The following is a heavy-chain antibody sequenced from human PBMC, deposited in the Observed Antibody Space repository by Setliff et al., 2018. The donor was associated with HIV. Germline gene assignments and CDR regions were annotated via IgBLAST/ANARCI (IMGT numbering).Heavy chain of an antibody. CDR2: IDYDGINT. CDR3: VRADHLPT. J-gene: IGHJ4*02. Sequence: GESLKISCAGSGFPFGTSWMNWVRQAPGKGLVWVSRIDYDGINTNYADSVKGRFTVSRDNAKNTVYLQMNGLRVDDTAMYYCVRADHLPTWGQGTLVTVSS. V-gene: IGHV3-74*01. CDR1: GFPFGTSW.